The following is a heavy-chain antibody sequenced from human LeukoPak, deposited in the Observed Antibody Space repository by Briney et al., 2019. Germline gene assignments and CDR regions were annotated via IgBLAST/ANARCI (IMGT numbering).Heavy chain of an antibody. Sequence: GASVKVSCKASGGTFSSYAISWVRQAPGQGLEWMGWINPGNGNTKYSQKFQDRVTITRDTSASTVCMELSSLRSDDTTVYYCARVISDCGIANCFKGYFDSWGQGTLVTVSS. V-gene: IGHV1-3*01. D-gene: IGHD2-2*01. CDR3: ARVISDCGIANCFKGYFDS. CDR1: GGTFSSYA. CDR2: INPGNGNT. J-gene: IGHJ4*02.